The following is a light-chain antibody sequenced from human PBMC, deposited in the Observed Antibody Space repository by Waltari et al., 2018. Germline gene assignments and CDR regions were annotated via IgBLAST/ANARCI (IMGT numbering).Light chain of an antibody. J-gene: IGKJ1*01. CDR2: KSS. CDR1: QSITSW. CDR3: QQYKSPPWT. V-gene: IGKV1-5*03. Sequence: DIQMTQSPSTLSASVGDRVTITCRASQSITSWLAWYQEKTGKAPKLLIYKSSTLESGVPSRFSGSGSGTEFTLTISSLQPDDFATYYCQQYKSPPWTFGQGTKVEI.